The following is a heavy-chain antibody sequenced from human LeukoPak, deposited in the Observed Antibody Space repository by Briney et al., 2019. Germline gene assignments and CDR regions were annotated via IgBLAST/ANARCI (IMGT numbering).Heavy chain of an antibody. J-gene: IGHJ4*02. D-gene: IGHD2-15*01. CDR1: GGSISSGGYS. CDR3: ARVMGYCSGGSCYGRSYFDY. V-gene: IGHV4-30-2*01. Sequence: PSQTLSLTCAVSGGSISSGGYSWSWIRQPSGKGLEWIGYIYHSGSTYYNPSLKSRVTISVDRSKNQFSLKLSSVTAADTAVYYCARVMGYCSGGSCYGRSYFDYWGQGTLVTVSS. CDR2: IYHSGST.